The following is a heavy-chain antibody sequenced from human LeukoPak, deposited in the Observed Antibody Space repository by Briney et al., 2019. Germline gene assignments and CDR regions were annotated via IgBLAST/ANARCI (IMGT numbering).Heavy chain of an antibody. D-gene: IGHD2-2*01. CDR3: AKDMGGGCSSTSCYGPPDY. CDR2: ISGSGGST. J-gene: IGHJ4*02. V-gene: IGHV3-23*01. Sequence: PGGSLRLSCAASGFTFSSYSMNWVRQAPGKGLEWVSAISGSGGSTYYADSVKGRFTISRDNSKNTLYLQMNSLRAEDTAVYYCAKDMGGGCSSTSCYGPPDYWGQGTLVTVSS. CDR1: GFTFSSYS.